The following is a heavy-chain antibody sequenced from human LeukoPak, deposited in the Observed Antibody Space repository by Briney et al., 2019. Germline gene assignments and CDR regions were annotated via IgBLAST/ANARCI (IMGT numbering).Heavy chain of an antibody. CDR3: ARTPEFCSGGSCYSEGYFDS. D-gene: IGHD2-15*01. Sequence: GGSLRLSCAASGFTFSTYAMHWVRQAPGKGLEYVSAISSKGGSTYYANSVKGRFTISRDNSKNTLYLQMGSLRTEEMAVYYCARTPEFCSGGSCYSEGYFDSWGQGTLVTVSS. CDR2: ISSKGGST. J-gene: IGHJ4*02. V-gene: IGHV3-64*01. CDR1: GFTFSTYA.